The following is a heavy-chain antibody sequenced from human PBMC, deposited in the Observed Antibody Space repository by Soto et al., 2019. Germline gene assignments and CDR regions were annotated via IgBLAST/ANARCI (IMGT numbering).Heavy chain of an antibody. V-gene: IGHV3-23*01. Sequence: EVQLLESGGGLVQPGGSLRLSCAASGFTFNTYAMSWVRQAPGKGLEWVSGISSSGGSTNHADSVKGRFIISRDNSKNMVYLQMDSLRAEDMAVYYCGCLAWFGDPVPTFDCWGQGIVVTVSS. CDR2: ISSSGGST. CDR1: GFTFNTYA. J-gene: IGHJ4*02. D-gene: IGHD3-10*01. CDR3: GCLAWFGDPVPTFDC.